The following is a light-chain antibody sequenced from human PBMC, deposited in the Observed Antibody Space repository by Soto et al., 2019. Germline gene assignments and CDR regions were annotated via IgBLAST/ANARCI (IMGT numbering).Light chain of an antibody. Sequence: QSVLTQPASVSGSPGQSITISCTGTSSDVGGYNYVSWYQQHPGKAPKLMIYDVSNRPSGVSNRFSGSKSGNTASLTISGLQAEYEADYYCSSYKTSRTLVFGTGTEVTVL. CDR3: SSYKTSRTLV. CDR1: SSDVGGYNY. CDR2: DVS. V-gene: IGLV2-14*01. J-gene: IGLJ1*01.